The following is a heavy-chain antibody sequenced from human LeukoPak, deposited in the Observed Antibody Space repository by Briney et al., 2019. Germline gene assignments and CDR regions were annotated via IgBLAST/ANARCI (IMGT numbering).Heavy chain of an antibody. CDR2: IGTYGGDT. D-gene: IGHD3-22*01. Sequence: ASVKVSCNASGYTFTSYGISWLRQAPGQGLEWMGWIGTYGGDTYYAQKFQGRITVTTDTSTSTVYMELRNLRSDDTAVYYCARDLWNFYDDSGYNRDFDSWGQGTLVTVSS. CDR1: GYTFTSYG. V-gene: IGHV1-18*01. J-gene: IGHJ5*01. CDR3: ARDLWNFYDDSGYNRDFDS.